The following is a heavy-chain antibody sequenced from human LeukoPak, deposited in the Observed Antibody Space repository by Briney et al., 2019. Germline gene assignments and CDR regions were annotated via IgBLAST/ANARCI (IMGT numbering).Heavy chain of an antibody. D-gene: IGHD3-10*01. CDR3: AKEGVVEFSPDRPRFDY. CDR1: GLTFSSYG. Sequence: GGSLRLSCAASGLTFSSYGMHWVRQAPGRGLEWVAFIRYDGSNKYYADSVKGRFTISRDNSKNTLYLQMNSLRAEDTAVYYCAKEGVVEFSPDRPRFDYWGQGTLVTVSS. CDR2: IRYDGSNK. V-gene: IGHV3-30*02. J-gene: IGHJ4*02.